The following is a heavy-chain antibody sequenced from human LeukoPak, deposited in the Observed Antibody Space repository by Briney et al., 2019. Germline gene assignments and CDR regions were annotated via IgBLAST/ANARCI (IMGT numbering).Heavy chain of an antibody. CDR2: ISGSGGST. J-gene: IGHJ4*02. CDR1: GFTFSSYA. D-gene: IGHD1-26*01. V-gene: IGHV3-23*01. Sequence: GGSLRLSCAASGFTFSSYAMSWVRQAPGKGLEWVSAISGSGGSTYYADSVKGRFTISRDNSKNTLYLQMNSLRAEDTAVYYSATSGSYVPAVFDYWGQRDLVTVSS. CDR3: ATSGSYVPAVFDY.